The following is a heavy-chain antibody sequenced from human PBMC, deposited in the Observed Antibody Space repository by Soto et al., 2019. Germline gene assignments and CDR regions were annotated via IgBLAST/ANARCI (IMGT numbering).Heavy chain of an antibody. CDR2: SRNKANSYTT. V-gene: IGHV3-72*01. D-gene: IGHD5-18*01. CDR3: AREGYGYSYDFLDY. J-gene: IGHJ4*02. CDR1: GFTFSDHF. Sequence: EVQLVESGGGLVQPGGSLRLSCAASGFTFSDHFMDWVRQAPGKGLEWVGRSRNKANSYTTEYAASVKGRFTISRDDSKNSLYLQMNSLKTEDTAVYYCAREGYGYSYDFLDYWGQGTLVSVSS.